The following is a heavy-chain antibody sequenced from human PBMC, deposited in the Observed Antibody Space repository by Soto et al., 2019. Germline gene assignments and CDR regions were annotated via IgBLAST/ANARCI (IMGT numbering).Heavy chain of an antibody. J-gene: IGHJ5*02. D-gene: IGHD2-2*02. CDR2: IYPGDSDT. Sequence: GESLKISCKGSGYNFSNYWIGWVRQMPGKGLEWMGIIYPGDSDTRYSPSFQGQVTISADKSISSAYLQWSSLKASDTAVYYCARPDGYCTSTTCYINWFDPWGQGTLVTVSS. CDR1: GYNFSNYW. CDR3: ARPDGYCTSTTCYINWFDP. V-gene: IGHV5-51*01.